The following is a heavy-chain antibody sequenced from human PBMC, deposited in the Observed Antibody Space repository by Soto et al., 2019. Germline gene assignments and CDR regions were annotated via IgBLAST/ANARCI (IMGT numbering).Heavy chain of an antibody. Sequence: SETLSLTCSVSGGTISGYYWTWIRQPAGKGLEWIGRIYSSGNTKYNPSLQSRVTMSLDTSNNQFSLRLTSVTAADTAVYYCARGQRFSDWFDPWGQGTLVTAPQ. CDR1: GGTISGYY. V-gene: IGHV4-4*07. J-gene: IGHJ5*02. CDR2: IYSSGNT. CDR3: ARGQRFSDWFDP. D-gene: IGHD3-3*01.